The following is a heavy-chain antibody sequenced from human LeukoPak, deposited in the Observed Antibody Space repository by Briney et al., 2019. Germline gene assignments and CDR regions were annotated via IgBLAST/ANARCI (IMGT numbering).Heavy chain of an antibody. CDR3: ARSRNDYYYYYGMDV. Sequence: GGSLRLSCAASGFTFGSYWMSWVRQAPGKGLEWVANIKQDGSEKYYVDSVKGRFTIPRDNAKNSLYLQMNSLRAEDTAVYYCARSRNDYYYYYGMDVWGQGTTVTVSS. V-gene: IGHV3-7*01. CDR2: IKQDGSEK. CDR1: GFTFGSYW. J-gene: IGHJ6*02.